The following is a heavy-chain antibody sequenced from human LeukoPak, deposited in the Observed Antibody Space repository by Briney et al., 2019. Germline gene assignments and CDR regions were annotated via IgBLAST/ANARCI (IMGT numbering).Heavy chain of an antibody. D-gene: IGHD3-10*01. J-gene: IGHJ4*02. V-gene: IGHV4-34*01. CDR1: GGSFSGYY. CDR2: INHSGST. Sequence: SETLSLTCAVYGGSFSGYYWSWIRQPPGKGLEWIGEINHSGSTNYNPSLKSRVTISVDTSKNHFSLKLSSVTAADTAVYYCARHPRYYYGSGRVYWGQGTLVTVSS. CDR3: ARHPRYYYGSGRVY.